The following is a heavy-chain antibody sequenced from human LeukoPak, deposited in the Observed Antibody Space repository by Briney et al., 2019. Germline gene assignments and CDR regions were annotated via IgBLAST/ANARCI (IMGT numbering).Heavy chain of an antibody. J-gene: IGHJ4*02. D-gene: IGHD3-22*01. Sequence: ASVKVSCKASGGTFSSYAIRWVRQAPGQGLEWMGGIIPIFGTANYAQKFQGRVTITADESTSTAYMELSSLRSEDTAVYYCARGGYYDSSGYYQTALFDYWGQGTLVTVSS. V-gene: IGHV1-69*13. CDR2: IIPIFGTA. CDR1: GGTFSSYA. CDR3: ARGGYYDSSGYYQTALFDY.